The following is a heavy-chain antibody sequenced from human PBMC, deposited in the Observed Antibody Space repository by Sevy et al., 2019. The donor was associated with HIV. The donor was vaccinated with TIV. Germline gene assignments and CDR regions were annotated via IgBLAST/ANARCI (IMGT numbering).Heavy chain of an antibody. V-gene: IGHV3-15*01. Sequence: GGSLRLSCAASGFTFSNVWTSWVRQASGKGLEWVGRIQSKSEGGTTDHAAPVKGRFSISRDESSDTLYLQMNSLKTEDTAVYYCTTMMRLYGDPNFWYFDLWGRGTLVTVSS. CDR2: IQSKSEGGTT. CDR3: TTMMRLYGDPNFWYFDL. J-gene: IGHJ2*01. D-gene: IGHD4-17*01. CDR1: GFTFSNVW.